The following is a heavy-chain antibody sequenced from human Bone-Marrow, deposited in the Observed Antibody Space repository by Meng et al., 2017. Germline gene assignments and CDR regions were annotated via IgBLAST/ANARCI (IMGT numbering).Heavy chain of an antibody. CDR2: ISWNSGSI. V-gene: IGHV3-9*01. CDR1: GFTFDDYA. Sequence: SLKISCAASGFTFDDYAMHWVRQAPGKGLEWVSGISWNSGSIGYADSVKGRFTISRDNAKNSLYLQMNSLRAEDTAVYYCAKDIVQLGRQDAFDIWGQGTMVTVSS. CDR3: AKDIVQLGRQDAFDI. D-gene: IGHD1-1*01. J-gene: IGHJ3*02.